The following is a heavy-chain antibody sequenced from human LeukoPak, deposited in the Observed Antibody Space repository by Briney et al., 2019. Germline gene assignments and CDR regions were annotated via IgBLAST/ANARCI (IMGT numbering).Heavy chain of an antibody. CDR1: GYTLTELS. J-gene: IGHJ4*02. V-gene: IGHV1-24*01. CDR2: FDPEHGET. CDR3: ATSSGYIVGGTRDY. Sequence: ASVKVSCKVSGYTLTELSMHWVRQAPGKGLEWMGGFDPEHGETIYAQEFHDRVTMTEDTPTDTAYMELSRLRSEDTAVYHCATSSGYIVGGTRDYWGQGTLVTVSS. D-gene: IGHD1-26*01.